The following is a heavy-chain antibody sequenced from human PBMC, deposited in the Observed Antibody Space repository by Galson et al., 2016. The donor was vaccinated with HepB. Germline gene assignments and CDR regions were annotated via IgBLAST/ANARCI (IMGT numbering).Heavy chain of an antibody. Sequence: SVKVSCKASGYIFTNYEINWARQATGQGLEWMGWMNPNSGNTGYAQKFQGRVTLTRNTSISTAYMELSSLRSEDTAGYYCARVRGDDYIWGNKYYYYSLDVWGKGTTVTVSS. D-gene: IGHD3-16*01. V-gene: IGHV1-8*01. CDR2: MNPNSGNT. CDR3: ARVRGDDYIWGNKYYYYSLDV. J-gene: IGHJ6*04. CDR1: GYIFTNYE.